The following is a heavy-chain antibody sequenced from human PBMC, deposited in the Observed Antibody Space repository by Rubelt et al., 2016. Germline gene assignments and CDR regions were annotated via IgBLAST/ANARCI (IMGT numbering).Heavy chain of an antibody. D-gene: IGHD5-18*01. CDR1: RFTFSSYA. CDR2: ISYDGSNK. V-gene: IGHV3-30*04. J-gene: IGHJ4*02. Sequence: QVQLVESGGGVVQPGRSLRLSCVASRFTFSSYAVHWVRQAPGKGLEWVAVISYDGSNKYYADSVKGRFTISRDNSKNPLYLQMNSLRAEDTAVYYCARGLETCMVQYSRSLSWVDYWGQGTLVTVSS. CDR3: ARGLETCMVQYSRSLSWVDY.